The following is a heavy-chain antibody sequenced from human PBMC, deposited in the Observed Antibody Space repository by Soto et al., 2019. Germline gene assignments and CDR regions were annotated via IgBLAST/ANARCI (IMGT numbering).Heavy chain of an antibody. CDR1: GLTFDDYA. CDR3: AKTFLSLMGHMDV. D-gene: IGHD2-8*01. J-gene: IGHJ6*03. CDR2: ISWNSGSI. V-gene: IGHV3-9*01. Sequence: SLRLSCAASGLTFDDYAMHWVRQAPGKGLEWVSGISWNSGSIDYADSVKGRFTISRDNAKKSLYLQMNSLRAEDTALYYCAKTFLSLMGHMDVWGKGTTVTVSS.